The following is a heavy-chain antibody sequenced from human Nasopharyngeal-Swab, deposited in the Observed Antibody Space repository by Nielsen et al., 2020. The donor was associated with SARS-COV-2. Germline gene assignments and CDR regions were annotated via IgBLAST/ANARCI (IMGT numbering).Heavy chain of an antibody. V-gene: IGHV3-20*01. D-gene: IGHD5-12*01. CDR1: GFTFDDYG. Sequence: GESLKISCAASGFTFDDYGMSWARQAPGKGLEWVSGINWNGGSTGYADSVKGRFTISRDNAKNSLYLQMNSLRAEDTALYHCARSGSGYARGWFDPWGQGTLVTVSS. J-gene: IGHJ5*02. CDR3: ARSGSGYARGWFDP. CDR2: INWNGGST.